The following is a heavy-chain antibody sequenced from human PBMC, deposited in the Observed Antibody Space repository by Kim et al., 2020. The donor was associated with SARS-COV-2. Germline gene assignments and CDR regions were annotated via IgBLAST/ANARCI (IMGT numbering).Heavy chain of an antibody. Sequence: ADSVKGRFTISRDNSKNTLYLQRNSRRAEDTAVYYCAKIRATVTTSEFDYWGQGTLVTVSS. D-gene: IGHD4-17*01. CDR3: AKIRATVTTSEFDY. J-gene: IGHJ4*02. V-gene: IGHV3-23*01.